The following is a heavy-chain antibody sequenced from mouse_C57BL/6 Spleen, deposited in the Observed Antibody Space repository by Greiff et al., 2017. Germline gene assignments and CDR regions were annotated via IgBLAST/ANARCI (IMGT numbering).Heavy chain of an antibody. Sequence: QVQLQQSGAELVRPGTSVKVSCKASGYAFTNYLIEWVKQRPGQGLEWIGVINPGSGGTNYNEKFMGKATLTADKSSSTAYMQHSSLTSEDSAVYYCARNYGCVYGGPFAYWGQGTLVTVSA. CDR3: ARNYGCVYGGPFAY. CDR1: GYAFTNYL. CDR2: INPGSGGT. D-gene: IGHD1-1*01. J-gene: IGHJ3*01. V-gene: IGHV1-54*01.